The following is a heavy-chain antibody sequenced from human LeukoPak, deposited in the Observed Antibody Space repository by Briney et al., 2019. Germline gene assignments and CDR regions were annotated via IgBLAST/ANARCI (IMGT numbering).Heavy chain of an antibody. Sequence: GASVKVSCKASGYTFTGYYMHWVRQAPGQGLEWMGWINPNSGGTNYAQKFQGRVTMTRDTSITTAYMELSRLRSDDTAVYYCAIGGPMVRGAITYYYYYYMDVWGKGTTVTISS. CDR2: INPNSGGT. D-gene: IGHD3-10*01. J-gene: IGHJ6*03. CDR3: AIGGPMVRGAITYYYYYYMDV. CDR1: GYTFTGYY. V-gene: IGHV1-2*02.